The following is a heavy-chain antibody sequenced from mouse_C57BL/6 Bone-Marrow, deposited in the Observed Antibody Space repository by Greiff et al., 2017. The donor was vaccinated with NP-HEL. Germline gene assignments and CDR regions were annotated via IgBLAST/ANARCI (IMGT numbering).Heavy chain of an antibody. Sequence: VKLQESGAELARPGASVKLSCKASGYTFTSYGISWVKQRTGQGLEWIGEIYPRSGNTYYNEKFKGKATLTADKSSSTAYMELRSLTSEDSAVYFCARENDPEDFDYWGQGTTLTVSS. D-gene: IGHD2-3*01. CDR2: IYPRSGNT. CDR3: ARENDPEDFDY. J-gene: IGHJ2*01. V-gene: IGHV1-81*01. CDR1: GYTFTSYG.